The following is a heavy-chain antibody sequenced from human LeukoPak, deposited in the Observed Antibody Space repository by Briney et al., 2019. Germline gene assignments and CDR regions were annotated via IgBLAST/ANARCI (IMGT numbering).Heavy chain of an antibody. V-gene: IGHV3-23*01. Sequence: GGSLRLSCAASGFTFSSYAMSWVRQAPGKGLEWVSAISGSGGSTYYADSVKGRFTISRDNSKNTLYLQMNSLRAEDTAVYYCAKYYCSSTSCFPVGWGQGTLVTISS. D-gene: IGHD2-2*01. CDR3: AKYYCSSTSCFPVG. J-gene: IGHJ4*02. CDR2: ISGSGGST. CDR1: GFTFSSYA.